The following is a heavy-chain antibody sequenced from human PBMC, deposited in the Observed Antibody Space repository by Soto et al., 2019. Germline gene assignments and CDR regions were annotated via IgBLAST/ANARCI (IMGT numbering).Heavy chain of an antibody. V-gene: IGHV4-34*01. CDR1: GGSLSGYY. J-gene: IGHJ4*02. D-gene: IGHD6-13*01. Sequence: EALSLTSAVYGGSLSGYYWGWIRQPPGKGLEWIGEINHSGSTNYNPSIKSRVTISVDTSKNQFSLKLSSVTAADTAVYYCARGRYSSKHLGYWGQGTLVTVSS. CDR3: ARGRYSSKHLGY. CDR2: INHSGST.